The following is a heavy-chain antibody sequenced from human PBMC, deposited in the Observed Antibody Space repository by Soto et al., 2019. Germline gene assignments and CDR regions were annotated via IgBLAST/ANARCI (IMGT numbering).Heavy chain of an antibody. J-gene: IGHJ5*02. CDR2: ISYDGSKK. CDR1: GFTFSSYG. Sequence: GGSLRLSCAASGFTFSSYGMHWVRQAPGKGLEWVAVISYDGSKKYYADSVKGRFTISRDNSKNTLYLQMNSLKVEDTAVYYCAREGALKPFSSWGQGALVTVSS. V-gene: IGHV3-30*03. CDR3: AREGALKPFSS.